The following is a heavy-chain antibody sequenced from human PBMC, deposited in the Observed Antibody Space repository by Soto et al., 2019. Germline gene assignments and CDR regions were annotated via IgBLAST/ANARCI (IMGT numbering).Heavy chain of an antibody. Sequence: GGSLTLSCAASGFTFSSYAMNWVRQAPGKGLEWVSTITGTGGSTYYADSVKGRFTISRDNSKNTLYLQVNSLRAEDTAVYYCAKESGRGYYYFDYWGQGTLVTVSS. CDR3: AKESGRGYYYFDY. CDR2: ITGTGGST. CDR1: GFTFSSYA. J-gene: IGHJ4*02. D-gene: IGHD5-12*01. V-gene: IGHV3-23*01.